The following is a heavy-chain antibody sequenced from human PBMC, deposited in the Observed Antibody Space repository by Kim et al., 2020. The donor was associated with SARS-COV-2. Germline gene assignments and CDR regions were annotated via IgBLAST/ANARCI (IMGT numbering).Heavy chain of an antibody. J-gene: IGHJ6*02. V-gene: IGHV3-9*01. CDR2: ISWNSGSI. CDR1: GFTFGDYA. CDR3: AKATIYYGSSLNERFSYYYGIDG. D-gene: IGHD3-10*01. Sequence: GGSLRLSCAASGFTFGDYAMHWVRQAPGKGLEWVSGISWNSGSIGYADSVKGRFTISRDNAKNSLYLQMNSLRAEDTALYYCAKATIYYGSSLNERFSYYYGIDGWGQATTVTVSS.